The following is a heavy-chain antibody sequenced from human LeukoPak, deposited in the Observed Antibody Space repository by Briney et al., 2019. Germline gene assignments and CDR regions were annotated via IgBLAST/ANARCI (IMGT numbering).Heavy chain of an antibody. CDR2: VNSDGSWT. D-gene: IGHD2-2*01. CDR1: GNYW. Sequence: PGGSLRLSCAASGNYWMHWVRQAPGKGLVWVSHVNSDGSWTSHADSVMGRFTISKDNAKNTVYLQMNNLRTEDTAVYYCVSFYETNWGRGTLVTVSS. V-gene: IGHV3-74*01. CDR3: VSFYETN. J-gene: IGHJ4*02.